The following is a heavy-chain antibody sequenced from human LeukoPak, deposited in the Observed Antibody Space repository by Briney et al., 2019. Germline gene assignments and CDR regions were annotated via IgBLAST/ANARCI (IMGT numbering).Heavy chain of an antibody. V-gene: IGHV3-23*01. Sequence: GGSLRLSCVASGVTFSSNAMNWVRQAPGQGLEWVSIVLGYNVKTYAESVKGRFTISRDNSKNTLYLQMNSLRAEDTAVYYCATDGGYYYDSSGYYSNYWGQGTLVTVSS. CDR2: VLGYNVKT. J-gene: IGHJ4*02. CDR1: GVTFSSNA. CDR3: ATDGGYYYDSSGYYSNY. D-gene: IGHD3-22*01.